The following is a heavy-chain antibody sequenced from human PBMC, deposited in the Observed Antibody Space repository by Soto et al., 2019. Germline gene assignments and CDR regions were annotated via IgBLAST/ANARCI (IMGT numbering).Heavy chain of an antibody. CDR2: IYGGGTT. Sequence: EVQLVESGGGLIQPGGSLRLSCAASGFAVSSKYMTWVRQAPGKGLEWVSVIYGGGTTYYADSVKGRFTISRDTPKNTFYRQVNTLGAEDTAVYSCVQTTGWPGFDFWGQGTLVTVSS. CDR3: VQTTGWPGFDF. CDR1: GFAVSSKY. D-gene: IGHD6-19*01. J-gene: IGHJ4*02. V-gene: IGHV3-53*01.